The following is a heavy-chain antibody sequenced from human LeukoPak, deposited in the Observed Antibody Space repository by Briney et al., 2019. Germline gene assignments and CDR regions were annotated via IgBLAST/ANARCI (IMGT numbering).Heavy chain of an antibody. V-gene: IGHV1-2*02. CDR2: INPNSGAT. J-gene: IGHJ6*02. D-gene: IGHD3/OR15-3a*01. CDR1: GYILTGHY. CDR3: ARDRLDLSSPGYYYYGMDV. Sequence: VASVKVSCKASGYILTGHYLQWVRQAPGQGLEWMGWINPNSGATQYAQRFQGRVTMTRETSISTAYMELRSLRSDDTSVYYCARDRLDLSSPGYYYYGMDVWGQGTTVTVSS.